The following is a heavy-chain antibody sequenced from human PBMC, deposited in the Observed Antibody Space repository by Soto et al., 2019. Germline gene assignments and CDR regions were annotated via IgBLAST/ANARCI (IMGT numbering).Heavy chain of an antibody. J-gene: IGHJ4*02. CDR3: ARVITGYQLPYYFDY. D-gene: IGHD2-2*01. V-gene: IGHV3-48*02. CDR1: GFTFSSYS. CDR2: ISSSRSTI. Sequence: GGSLRLSCAASGFTFSSYSMNWVRQAPGKGLEWVSYISSSRSTIYYADSVKGRFTISRDNAKNSLYLQMNSLRDEDTAVYYCARVITGYQLPYYFDYWGQGTLVTVSS.